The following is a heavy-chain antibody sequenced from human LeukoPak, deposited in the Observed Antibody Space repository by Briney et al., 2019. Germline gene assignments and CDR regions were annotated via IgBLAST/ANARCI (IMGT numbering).Heavy chain of an antibody. Sequence: PGGSLRLSCAASGFTVSSTYMSWVRQAPGKGLEWVSVIYSGGSTYYADSVKGRFTISRDNSKNTLYLQMDSLRAEDTAVYYCAVSQYYDILTGRRNYFDYWGQGTLVTVSS. CDR3: AVSQYYDILTGRRNYFDY. J-gene: IGHJ4*02. CDR1: GFTVSSTY. V-gene: IGHV3-53*01. D-gene: IGHD3-9*01. CDR2: IYSGGST.